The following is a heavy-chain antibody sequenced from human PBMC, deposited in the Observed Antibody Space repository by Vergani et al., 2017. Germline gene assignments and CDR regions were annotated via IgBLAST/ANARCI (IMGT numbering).Heavy chain of an antibody. Sequence: QVQLVESGGGVVQPGRSLRLSCAASGFTFSSYGMHWVRQAPGKGPEWVAVISYDGSNKYYADSVKGRFTISRDNSKNTLYLQMNSLRAEDTAVYYCAKDSYYYDSSGYYPLYYYYYMDVWGKGTTVTVSS. CDR3: AKDSYYYDSSGYYPLYYYYYMDV. V-gene: IGHV3-30*18. J-gene: IGHJ6*03. CDR2: ISYDGSNK. D-gene: IGHD3-22*01. CDR1: GFTFSSYG.